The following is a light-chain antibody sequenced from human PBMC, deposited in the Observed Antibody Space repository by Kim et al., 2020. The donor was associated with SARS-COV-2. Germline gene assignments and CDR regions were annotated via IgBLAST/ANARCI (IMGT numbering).Light chain of an antibody. J-gene: IGKJ5*01. V-gene: IGKV3-15*01. CDR2: GAS. CDR1: QSVGSN. Sequence: PPGERVTLSCRASQSVGSNLAWYQQKPGQAPRLLIYGASTRAIGIPARFSGSESGTEFTLTISSLQSEDFAIYYCQQYDEWPPITFGQGTRLEIK. CDR3: QQYDEWPPIT.